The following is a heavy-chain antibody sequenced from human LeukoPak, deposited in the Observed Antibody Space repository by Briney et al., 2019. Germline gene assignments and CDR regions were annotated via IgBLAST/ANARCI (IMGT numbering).Heavy chain of an antibody. Sequence: GGSLRLSCAASGLTFSSYAIHWVRQAPGKGLEWVAVISYDGIYKYYADSLKGRVTIARDNSKNTLYLQMNSLRGEDTAVYYCARDRGRLYYFDYWGQGTLVTVSS. CDR2: ISYDGIYK. D-gene: IGHD3-10*01. J-gene: IGHJ4*02. V-gene: IGHV3-30*04. CDR1: GLTFSSYA. CDR3: ARDRGRLYYFDY.